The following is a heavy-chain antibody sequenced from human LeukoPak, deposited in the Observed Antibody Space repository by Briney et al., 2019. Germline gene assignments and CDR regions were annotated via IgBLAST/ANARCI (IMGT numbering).Heavy chain of an antibody. CDR2: IYTSGST. CDR3: ARKSYYYDSSGYTLKDAFDI. CDR1: GGSISSYY. Sequence: SETLSLTCTVTGGSISSYYWSWIRQPAGKGLEGIGRIYTSGSTNYNPSLKSRVTMSVDTPKNQFSLKLSSVTAADTAVYYCARKSYYYDSSGYTLKDAFDIWGQGTMVTVSS. V-gene: IGHV4-4*07. D-gene: IGHD3-22*01. J-gene: IGHJ3*02.